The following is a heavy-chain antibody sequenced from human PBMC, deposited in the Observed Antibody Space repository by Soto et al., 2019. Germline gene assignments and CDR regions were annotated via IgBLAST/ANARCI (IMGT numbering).Heavy chain of an antibody. D-gene: IGHD3-16*01. J-gene: IGHJ5*02. CDR1: GFTFSSYG. CDR3: AKDQPPIMITFGGAPVDP. V-gene: IGHV3-30*18. CDR2: ISYDGSNK. Sequence: LRLSCAASGFTFSSYGMHWVRQAPGKGLEWVAVISYDGSNKYYADSVKGRFTISRDNSKNTLYLQMNSLRAEDTAVYYCAKDQPPIMITFGGAPVDPWGQGTLVTVSS.